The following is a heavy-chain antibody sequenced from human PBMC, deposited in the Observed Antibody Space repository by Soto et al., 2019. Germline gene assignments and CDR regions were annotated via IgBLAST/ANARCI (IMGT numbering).Heavy chain of an antibody. D-gene: IGHD4-17*01. V-gene: IGHV3-23*01. J-gene: IGHJ4*02. CDR1: GFTFSSYA. CDR3: AKATVTTRGYFDY. Sequence: GESLKISCAASGFTFSSYAMSWVRQAPGKGLEWVSAISGSGGSTYYADSVKGRFTISRDNSKNTLYLQLNNLRAEDTAVYYCAKATVTTRGYFDYWGQGTLVTVSS. CDR2: ISGSGGST.